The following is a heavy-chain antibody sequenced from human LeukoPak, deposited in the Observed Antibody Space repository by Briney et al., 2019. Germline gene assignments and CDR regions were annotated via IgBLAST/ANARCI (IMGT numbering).Heavy chain of an antibody. CDR1: GDSIYSGGFY. V-gene: IGHV4-31*03. D-gene: IGHD5/OR15-5a*01. J-gene: IGHJ4*02. CDR2: IYYSGTT. Sequence: PSQTLSLTCTVSGDSIYSGGFYWSWVRQLPGKGLEWIGHIYYSGTTYYNPSLESRVLISVDTSKNEFSLKVSSMTAADTGVYFCGRARRLVPDTSFYLESWGQGTLVSVSS. CDR3: GRARRLVPDTSFYLES.